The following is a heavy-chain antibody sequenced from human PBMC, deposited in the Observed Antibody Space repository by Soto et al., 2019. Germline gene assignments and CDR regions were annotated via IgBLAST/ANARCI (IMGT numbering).Heavy chain of an antibody. D-gene: IGHD1-20*01. CDR3: ARAYNWRFDY. J-gene: IGHJ4*02. CDR2: IYYSGST. V-gene: IGHV4-59*01. Sequence: SETLSLTCTVSGGSISSYYWSWIRQPPGKGLEWIGYIYYSGSTNYNPSLKSRVTISVDTSKNQFSLKLSSVTAADTAVYYCARAYNWRFDYWGQGTLVTVSS. CDR1: GGSISSYY.